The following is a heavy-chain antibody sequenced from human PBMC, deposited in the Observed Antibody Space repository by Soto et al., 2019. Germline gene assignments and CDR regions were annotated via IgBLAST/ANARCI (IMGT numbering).Heavy chain of an antibody. CDR1: GFTFSDYY. Sequence: GGSLRLSCAASGFTFSDYYMSWIRQAPGKGLEWVSYISSSGSTIYYADSVKGRFTISRDNAKNSLYLQMNSLRAEDTAVYYCAGTYYDFWSGYLIWGQGTLVTVSS. J-gene: IGHJ4*02. CDR2: ISSSGSTI. D-gene: IGHD3-3*01. CDR3: AGTYYDFWSGYLI. V-gene: IGHV3-11*01.